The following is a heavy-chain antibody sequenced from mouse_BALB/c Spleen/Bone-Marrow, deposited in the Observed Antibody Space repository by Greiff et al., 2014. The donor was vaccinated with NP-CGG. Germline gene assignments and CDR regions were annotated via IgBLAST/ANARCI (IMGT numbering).Heavy chain of an antibody. V-gene: IGHV5-12-2*01. D-gene: IGHD3-1*01. CDR2: ISNGGGST. Sequence: EVQLQESGGGLVQPGGSLKLSCAASGFTFSSYTVSWVRQTPEKRLEWVGCISNGGGSTYCPDTVKGRFTISRDNAKNTLYLQMSSLKSEDTAMYDGARQLGLRWAIDDWGQGTSVTVSS. CDR3: ARQLGLRWAIDD. CDR1: GFTFSSYT. J-gene: IGHJ4*01.